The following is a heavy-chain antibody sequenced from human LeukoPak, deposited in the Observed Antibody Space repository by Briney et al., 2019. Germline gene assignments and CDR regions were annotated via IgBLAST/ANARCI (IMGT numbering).Heavy chain of an antibody. J-gene: IGHJ6*03. D-gene: IGHD1-14*01. CDR2: MNPNSGNT. Sequence: GASVKVSCKGSGYTFTSYDINWVRQATGQGLEWMGWMNPNSGNTGYAQKFQGRVTITRNTSISTAYMELSSLRSEDTAVYYCARVGTGEGYYYYYMDVWGKGTTVTVSS. CDR3: ARVGTGEGYYYYYMDV. CDR1: GYTFTSYD. V-gene: IGHV1-8*03.